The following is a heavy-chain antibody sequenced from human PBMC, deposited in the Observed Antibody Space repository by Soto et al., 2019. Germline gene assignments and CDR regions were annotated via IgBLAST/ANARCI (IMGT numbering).Heavy chain of an antibody. CDR3: ARTRRRYNWNLAPNAFDI. D-gene: IGHD1-20*01. Sequence: PSDTLSLTCTVPGRSIISSSYYWGWISQPPGNGLEWIGSIYYSGSTYYNPSLKSRVTISVDTSKNQFSLKLSSVTAADTAVYYCARTRRRYNWNLAPNAFDIWGQGTMVT. CDR1: GRSIISSSYY. J-gene: IGHJ3*02. V-gene: IGHV4-39*01. CDR2: IYYSGST.